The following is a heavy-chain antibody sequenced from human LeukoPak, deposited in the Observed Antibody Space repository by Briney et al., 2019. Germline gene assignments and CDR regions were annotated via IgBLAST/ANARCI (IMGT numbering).Heavy chain of an antibody. CDR3: ARGYYGSGKPRNYYYYYGMDV. V-gene: IGHV4-34*01. D-gene: IGHD3-10*01. CDR1: GGSFSGYY. CDR2: INHSGST. Sequence: SETLSLTCAVYGGSFSGYYCSWIRQPPGKGLEWIGDINHSGSTNYNPSLKSRVTISVDTSKNQISLRLSSVTAADTAVYYCARGYYGSGKPRNYYYYYGMDVWGKGTTVTVSS. J-gene: IGHJ6*04.